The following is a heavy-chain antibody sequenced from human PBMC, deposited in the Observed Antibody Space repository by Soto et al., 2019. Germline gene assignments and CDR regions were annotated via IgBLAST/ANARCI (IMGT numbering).Heavy chain of an antibody. CDR2: IIPIFGTA. CDR1: GGTFSSYA. Sequence: QVQLVQSGAEVKKPGSSVKVSCKASGGTFSSYAISWVRQAPGQGLEWMGGIIPIFGTANYEQKLQGRVTITADEYTSTAYMELSSMRSEDTAVYYCASSITMIVVVSYGMDVWGQGTTVTVSS. D-gene: IGHD3-22*01. CDR3: ASSITMIVVVSYGMDV. J-gene: IGHJ6*02. V-gene: IGHV1-69*01.